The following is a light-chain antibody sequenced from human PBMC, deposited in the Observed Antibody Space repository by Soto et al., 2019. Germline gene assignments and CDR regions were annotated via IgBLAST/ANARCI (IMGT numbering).Light chain of an antibody. CDR3: QQYNNWPIT. CDR1: QSVSSN. CDR2: GAS. V-gene: IGKV3D-15*01. Sequence: EIVMTQSPATLSVSPGERATLSCRASQSVSSNLAWYQQKPGQAPRLLIYGASTRATGIPARFSGSGSGTEFTLTISSLQSEDFAVYYCQQYNNWPITFGQGTRPEIK. J-gene: IGKJ5*01.